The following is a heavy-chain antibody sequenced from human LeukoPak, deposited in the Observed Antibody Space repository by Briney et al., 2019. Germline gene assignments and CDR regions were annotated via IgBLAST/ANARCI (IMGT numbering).Heavy chain of an antibody. Sequence: KPSETLSLTCAVYGGSFSGYFWRWIRQPPGKGLEWIGEINHSGSTNYNPSLKSRVTISVDTSKNQFSLKLSSVTAADTAVYYCARGRGSGLRFLEWPHRYYYYYMDVWGKGTTVTVSS. D-gene: IGHD3-3*01. CDR2: INHSGST. V-gene: IGHV4-34*01. CDR3: ARGRGSGLRFLEWPHRYYYYYMDV. CDR1: GGSFSGYF. J-gene: IGHJ6*03.